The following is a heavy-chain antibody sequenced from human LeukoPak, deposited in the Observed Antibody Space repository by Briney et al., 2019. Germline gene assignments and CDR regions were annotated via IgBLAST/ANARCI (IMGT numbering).Heavy chain of an antibody. V-gene: IGHV4-59*01. CDR2: IYYTGST. J-gene: IGHJ4*02. CDR3: ASAGYYYDSSGFYSAFRY. D-gene: IGHD3-22*01. Sequence: SETLSLTCTVSGGSISSYYWSWIRQPPGKGLEWIGYIYYTGSTSYNPSLKSRVTISVDTSKNQFSLKLSSVTAADTAVYYCASAGYYYDSSGFYSAFRYWGQGTLVTVSS. CDR1: GGSISSYY.